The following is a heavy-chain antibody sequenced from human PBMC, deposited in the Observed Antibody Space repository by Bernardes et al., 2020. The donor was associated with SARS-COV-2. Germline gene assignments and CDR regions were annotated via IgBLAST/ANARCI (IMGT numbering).Heavy chain of an antibody. CDR1: GASITDSRYY. D-gene: IGHD1-1*01. V-gene: IGHV4-39*01. CDR2: ISHGGRP. Sequence: SETLPLTCTVSGASITDSRYYWGWIRQSPGKGLEWIGSISHGGRPYYMPSLRSRVTMSGDTSKNLFSLTLNSVTASATAVYYCARRESGTMFDYWGQGTLVTVSS. CDR3: ARRESGTMFDY. J-gene: IGHJ4*02.